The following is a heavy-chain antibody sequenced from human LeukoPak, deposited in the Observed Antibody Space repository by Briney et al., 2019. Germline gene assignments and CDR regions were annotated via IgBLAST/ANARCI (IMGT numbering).Heavy chain of an antibody. J-gene: IGHJ4*02. Sequence: GGSLRLSCAASGFSFSGYWMSWVRQAPGKGLEWVANINPDTRDKDYVDSVKGRFTISRDNVKNSLYLQMNSLRAEDTAVYYCAKQARSVAYSRPDHYWGQGTLVTVSS. CDR1: GFSFSGYW. D-gene: IGHD2-15*01. CDR3: AKQARSVAYSRPDHY. V-gene: IGHV3-7*01. CDR2: INPDTRDK.